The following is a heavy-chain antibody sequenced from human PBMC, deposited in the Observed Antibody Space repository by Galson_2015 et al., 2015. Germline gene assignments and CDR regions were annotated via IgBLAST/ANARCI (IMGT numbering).Heavy chain of an antibody. CDR2: IYHSGTT. CDR3: ARRRDYFDY. CDR1: GASLRSYY. V-gene: IGHV4-59*01. Sequence: GDLSPTCTVSGASLRSYYWSWVRPPPGEGLERVGYIYHSGTTNYNPSLKSRVTISVDTSKNQFSLKLSSVTAADTAVYYCARRRDYFDYWGQGTLVTVSS. J-gene: IGHJ4*02.